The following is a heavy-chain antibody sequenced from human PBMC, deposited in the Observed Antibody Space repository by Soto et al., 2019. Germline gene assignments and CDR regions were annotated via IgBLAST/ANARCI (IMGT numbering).Heavy chain of an antibody. CDR2: MNPNSGHT. V-gene: IGHV1-8*02. D-gene: IGHD2-2*01. CDR3: ASDMSTT. J-gene: IGHJ5*02. CDR1: GYTFTSHD. Sequence: QVQLVQSGAEVNKPGASVKVSCKASGYTFTSHDINWMRQPTGQGLEWMGWMNPNSGHTNYAQKFQGRVTMTRDTSISTASMELTNLRSEDTAIYYCASDMSTTWGQGTLVTVSS.